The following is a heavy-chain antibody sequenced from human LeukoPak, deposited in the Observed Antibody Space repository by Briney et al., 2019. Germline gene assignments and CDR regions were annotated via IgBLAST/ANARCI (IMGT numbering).Heavy chain of an antibody. CDR3: AKFRGYSYGPIGY. D-gene: IGHD5-18*01. V-gene: IGHV3-23*01. CDR1: GFTFSTYD. Sequence: TGGSLRLSCAASGFTFSTYDMSWVRQAPGKGLEWVSAISGSGGSTFYADSVKGRFTISRDNSKNTLYLQMNSLIAEDTAVYYCAKFRGYSYGPIGYWGQGTLVTVSS. J-gene: IGHJ4*02. CDR2: ISGSGGST.